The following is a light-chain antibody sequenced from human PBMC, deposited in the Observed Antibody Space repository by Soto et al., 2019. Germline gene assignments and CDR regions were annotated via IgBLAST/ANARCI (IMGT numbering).Light chain of an antibody. Sequence: QSVLTQPASVSGSPGQSITVSCIGTSSDIASYDYVSWYQQHPGKVPKLMIYDVSNRPSGVSNRFSGSKSGNTASLTISGLQAEDEADYYRTSFTTADTHVFGTGTKVTVL. CDR2: DVS. V-gene: IGLV2-14*03. J-gene: IGLJ1*01. CDR3: TSFTTADTHV. CDR1: SSDIASYDY.